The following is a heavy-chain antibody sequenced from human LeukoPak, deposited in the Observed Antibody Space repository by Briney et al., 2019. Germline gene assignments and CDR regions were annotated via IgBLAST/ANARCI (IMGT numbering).Heavy chain of an antibody. J-gene: IGHJ4*02. V-gene: IGHV3-30-3*01. CDR3: ARVLNYYDSSGYYFSY. Sequence: PGGSLRLSCAASGFTFSYYTMHWVRQAPGKGLEWVAVISYDGSNKYYADSVKGRFTISRENSKNTLYLQMNSLRAEDTAVYYCARVLNYYDSSGYYFSYWGQGTLVTVSS. CDR2: ISYDGSNK. D-gene: IGHD3-22*01. CDR1: GFTFSYYT.